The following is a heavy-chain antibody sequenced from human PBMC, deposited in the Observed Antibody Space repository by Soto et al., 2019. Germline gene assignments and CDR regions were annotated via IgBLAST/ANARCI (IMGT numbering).Heavy chain of an antibody. Sequence: GGSLRLSCVASGFTFRSYSMNWVRQAPGKGLEWVSYISCGSSSIYYADSVKGRFTISRDIAKNSLYLHMNSLREEDTALYYCARSTCCSTSCLNGFWGQGTLVTVSS. CDR1: GFTFRSYS. D-gene: IGHD2-2*01. V-gene: IGHV3-48*02. J-gene: IGHJ1*01. CDR2: ISCGSSSI. CDR3: ARSTCCSTSCLNGF.